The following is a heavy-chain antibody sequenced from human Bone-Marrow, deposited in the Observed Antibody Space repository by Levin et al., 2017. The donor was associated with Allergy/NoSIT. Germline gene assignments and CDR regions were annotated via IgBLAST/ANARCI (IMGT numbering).Heavy chain of an antibody. CDR2: ISGYNGNT. V-gene: IGHV1-18*01. Sequence: ASVKVSCKASNYAFNTYGISWVRQAPGRGLEWMGWISGYNGNTKYAQNVQDRVTLTRDVATRTAYLELETLRSDDTGVYYCARHCSGGSCDDYWGQGTLVTV. CDR1: NYAFNTYG. J-gene: IGHJ4*02. D-gene: IGHD2-15*01. CDR3: ARHCSGGSCDDY.